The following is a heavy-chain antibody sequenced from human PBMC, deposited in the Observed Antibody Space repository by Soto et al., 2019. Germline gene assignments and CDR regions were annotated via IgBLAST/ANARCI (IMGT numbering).Heavy chain of an antibody. CDR2: ISGSGGST. V-gene: IGHV3-23*01. CDR3: AKDGYSYGYGFLDY. Sequence: EVQLLESGGGLVQPGGSLRLSCADSGFTFSSYAMSWVRQATGKGLEWVSAISGSGGSTYYADSVKGRFTISRDNSKNTLYLQMNSLRAEDTAVYYCAKDGYSYGYGFLDYWGQGTLVTVSS. D-gene: IGHD5-18*01. J-gene: IGHJ4*02. CDR1: GFTFSSYA.